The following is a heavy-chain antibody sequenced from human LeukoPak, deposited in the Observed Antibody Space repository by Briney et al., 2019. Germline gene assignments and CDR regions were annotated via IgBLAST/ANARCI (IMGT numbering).Heavy chain of an antibody. V-gene: IGHV1-69*05. CDR2: IIPIFGTA. CDR1: GGTFSSYA. J-gene: IGHJ3*02. Sequence: GASVKVSCKASGGTFSSYAISWVRQAPGQGLEWMGGIIPIFGTANYAQKFQGRVTITTDESTSTAYMELSSLRSEDTAVYYCARDGPYGSGSYKNAFDIWGQGTMVTVSS. CDR3: ARDGPYGSGSYKNAFDI. D-gene: IGHD3-10*01.